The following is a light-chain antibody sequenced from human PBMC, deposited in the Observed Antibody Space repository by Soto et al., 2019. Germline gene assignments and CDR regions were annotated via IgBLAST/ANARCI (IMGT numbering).Light chain of an antibody. CDR1: QSVSSS. CDR3: QQYNSWPLT. Sequence: EIVMTQSPATLSVSPGERATLSGRASQSVSSSLAWYQQKPGHTPKLLIYVASTKDTGIPARFSGSGSGTEFTLTISSLQSEDFAAYYCQQYNSWPLTFGGGTKVEFK. J-gene: IGKJ4*01. V-gene: IGKV3-15*01. CDR2: VAS.